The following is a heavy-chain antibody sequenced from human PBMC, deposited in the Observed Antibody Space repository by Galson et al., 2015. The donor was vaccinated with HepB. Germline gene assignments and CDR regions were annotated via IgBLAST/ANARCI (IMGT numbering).Heavy chain of an antibody. CDR3: TKDREAPYDFLYYFDY. CDR2: ISGSGQST. V-gene: IGHV3-23*01. J-gene: IGHJ4*02. CDR1: GFTFPNFA. Sequence: SLRLSCAASGFTFPNFAMSWVRQAPGKGLEWVAGISGSGQSTHYADSVKGRFTISRDNSKNTLYPQMTSLRGEDMALYYCTKDREAPYDFLYYFDYWGQGTLVTVSS. D-gene: IGHD3/OR15-3a*01.